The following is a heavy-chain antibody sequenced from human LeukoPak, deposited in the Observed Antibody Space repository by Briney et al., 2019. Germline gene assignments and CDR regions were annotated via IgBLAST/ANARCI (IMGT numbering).Heavy chain of an antibody. Sequence: SETLSLTCTVSGGSISSSSYYWGWIRQPPGKGLEWIGSIYYSGSTYYNPSLKSRVTMSVDTSKNQFSLKLSSVTAADTAVYYCARDVGSMMTSLDYWGQGTLVTVSS. CDR3: ARDVGSMMTSLDY. J-gene: IGHJ4*02. CDR1: GGSISSSSYY. V-gene: IGHV4-39*07. D-gene: IGHD3-22*01. CDR2: IYYSGST.